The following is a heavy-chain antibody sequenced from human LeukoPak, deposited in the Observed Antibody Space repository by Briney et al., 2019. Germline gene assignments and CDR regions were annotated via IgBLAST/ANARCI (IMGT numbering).Heavy chain of an antibody. V-gene: IGHV3-9*03. D-gene: IGHD6-13*01. J-gene: IGHJ4*02. CDR2: ISWNSGSI. CDR3: AKDKGRGSSWTAFDY. CDR1: GFTFDDYA. Sequence: GGSLRLSCAASGFTFDDYAMHWVRRAPGKGLEWVSGISWNSGSIGYADSVKGRFTISRDNAKNSLYLQMNSLRAEDMALYYCAKDKGRGSSWTAFDYWGQGTLVTVSS.